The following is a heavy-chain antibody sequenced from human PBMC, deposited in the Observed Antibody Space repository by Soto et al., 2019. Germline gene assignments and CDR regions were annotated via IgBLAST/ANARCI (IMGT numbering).Heavy chain of an antibody. V-gene: IGHV3-30*18. D-gene: IGHD3-22*01. J-gene: IGHJ4*02. CDR3: AKDPQPLATYYYDSSGYVAFDY. Sequence: QVQLVESGGGVVQPGRSLRLSCAASGFTFSSYGMHWVRQAPGKGLEWVAVISYDGSNKYYADSVKGRFTISRDNSKNXXYXQXXSLRAEDTAVYYCAKDPQPLATYYYDSSGYVAFDYWGQGTLVTVSS. CDR2: ISYDGSNK. CDR1: GFTFSSYG.